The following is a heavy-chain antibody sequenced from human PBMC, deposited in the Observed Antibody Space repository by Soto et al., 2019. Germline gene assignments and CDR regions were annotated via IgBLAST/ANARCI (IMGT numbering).Heavy chain of an antibody. Sequence: ASVKVSCKASGYTFTSYGISWVRQAPGQGLEWMGWISAYNGNTNYAQKLQGRVTMTTDTSTSTAYMELRSLRSDDTAVYYCAREQYCSGGSCSSHYYYYYGMDVWGQGTTVTVSS. J-gene: IGHJ6*02. CDR1: GYTFTSYG. V-gene: IGHV1-18*01. CDR3: AREQYCSGGSCSSHYYYYYGMDV. D-gene: IGHD2-15*01. CDR2: ISAYNGNT.